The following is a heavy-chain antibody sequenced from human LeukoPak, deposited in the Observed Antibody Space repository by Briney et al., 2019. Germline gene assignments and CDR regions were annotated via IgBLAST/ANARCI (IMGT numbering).Heavy chain of an antibody. CDR1: GGSISSSSYY. D-gene: IGHD6-19*01. Sequence: SETLSLTCTVSGGSISSSSYYWGWTRQPPGKGLEWIGNINYGGSTIYNPSLKSRVTISVDTSRNHFSLKVTSVTAADTAMYYCARLGLHSSGWHIYYYDYWGQGSQVIVSS. J-gene: IGHJ4*02. CDR3: ARLGLHSSGWHIYYYDY. CDR2: INYGGST. V-gene: IGHV4-39*02.